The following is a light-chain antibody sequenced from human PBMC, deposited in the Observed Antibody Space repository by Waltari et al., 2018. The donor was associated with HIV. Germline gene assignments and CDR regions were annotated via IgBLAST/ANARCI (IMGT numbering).Light chain of an antibody. CDR2: RNN. CDR1: SSNIGSTY. V-gene: IGLV1-47*01. CDR3: AAWDDSLSGLV. Sequence: QSVLTQPPSASGTPGQRVTISCSGSSSNIGSTYVYWYQQLPGTAPKRLIYRNNQRPSGVPDRFSGSKSGTSASLAISGLRSEDEADYYCAAWDDSLSGLVFGGGTKLTVL. J-gene: IGLJ3*02.